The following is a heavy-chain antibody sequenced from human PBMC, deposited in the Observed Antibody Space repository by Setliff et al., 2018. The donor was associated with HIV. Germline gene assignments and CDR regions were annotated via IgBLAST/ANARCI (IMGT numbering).Heavy chain of an antibody. V-gene: IGHV3-48*04. CDR2: ISSSSSTI. J-gene: IGHJ4*02. D-gene: IGHD1-1*01. Sequence: GGSLRLSCAASGFTFSSYSMNWVRQAPGKGLEWVSYISSSSSTIYYADSVKGRFTISRDNAKNSLYLQMNSLRAEDTAVYYCAKAGPPAHNSLDYWGQGTLVTVSS. CDR3: AKAGPPAHNSLDY. CDR1: GFTFSSYS.